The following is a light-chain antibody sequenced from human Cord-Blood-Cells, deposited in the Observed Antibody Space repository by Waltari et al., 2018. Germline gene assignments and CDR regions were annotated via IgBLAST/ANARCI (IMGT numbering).Light chain of an antibody. CDR3: CSYAGSSTYV. CDR2: EGS. V-gene: IGLV2-23*01. CDR1: SSDVGSYNL. Sequence: QSALPQPASVSGSPGQSITLSCTGTSSDVGSYNLVPWYQQHPGKAPKLMIYEGSKRPSGVSNRFSGSKSGNTASLTISGLQAEDEADYYCCSYAGSSTYVFGTGTKVTVL. J-gene: IGLJ1*01.